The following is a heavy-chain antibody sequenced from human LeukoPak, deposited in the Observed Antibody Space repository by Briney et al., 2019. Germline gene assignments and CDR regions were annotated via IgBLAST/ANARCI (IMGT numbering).Heavy chain of an antibody. CDR2: ISWNSGSI. D-gene: IGHD6-19*01. CDR3: AKDPTAVADWYFDL. CDR1: GFTFDDYA. V-gene: IGHV3-9*01. Sequence: GRSLRLSCAASGFTFDDYAMHWVRQAPGKGLEWVSGISWNSGSIGYADSVKGRFTISRDNAKNSLYLQMNSLRAEDTALYYCAKDPTAVADWYFDLWGRGTLVTVSS. J-gene: IGHJ2*01.